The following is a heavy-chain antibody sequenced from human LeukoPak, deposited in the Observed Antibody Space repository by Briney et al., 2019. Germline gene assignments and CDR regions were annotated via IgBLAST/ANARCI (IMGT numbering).Heavy chain of an antibody. Sequence: GGSLRLSCAASGFTFSSYAMHWVPQAPGKGLEWVAVISYDGSNKYYADSVKGRFTISRDNSKNTLYLQMNSLRAEDTAVYYCARGTPYYDFWSGYYADYWGQGTLVTVSS. J-gene: IGHJ4*02. D-gene: IGHD3-3*01. CDR1: GFTFSSYA. CDR3: ARGTPYYDFWSGYYADY. CDR2: ISYDGSNK. V-gene: IGHV3-30*01.